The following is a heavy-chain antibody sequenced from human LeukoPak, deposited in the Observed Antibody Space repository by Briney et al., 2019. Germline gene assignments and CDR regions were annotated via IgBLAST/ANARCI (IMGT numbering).Heavy chain of an antibody. D-gene: IGHD1-1*01. Sequence: ASVRVSCKASGYTFTFYYIHWVRQAPGQGLEWMGWINPNSGYTNYAQKFQGRVTMTRDTSISTAYLELSMLRSDDTALYYCARDPPGTTMGGDWFDPWGQGTLVTVSS. J-gene: IGHJ5*02. CDR1: GYTFTFYY. CDR3: ARDPPGTTMGGDWFDP. V-gene: IGHV1-2*02. CDR2: INPNSGYT.